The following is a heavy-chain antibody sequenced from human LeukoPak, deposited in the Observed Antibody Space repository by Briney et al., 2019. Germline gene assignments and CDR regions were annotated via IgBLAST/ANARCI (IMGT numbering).Heavy chain of an antibody. CDR3: ARRPSGGYYYYGMDV. J-gene: IGHJ6*02. D-gene: IGHD3-16*01. CDR1: GFTFSRYS. V-gene: IGHV3-21*01. Sequence: GGSLRLSCAASGFTFSRYSMNWARQAPGKGLEWVSSISSSSSYIYYADSVKGRFTISRDNAKNSLYLQMNSLRAEDTAVYYCARRPSGGYYYYGMDVWGQGTTVTVSS. CDR2: ISSSSSYI.